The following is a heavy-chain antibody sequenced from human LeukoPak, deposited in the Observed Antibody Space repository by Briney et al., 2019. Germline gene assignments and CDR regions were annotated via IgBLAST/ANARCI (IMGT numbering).Heavy chain of an antibody. CDR2: INPSGGDT. CDR3: AREVMDNLRFAY. Sequence: ASVKVSCKASGYTFTSYYMHWVRQAPGQGLEWMGIINPSGGDTSYAQKFQGRLTMTRDTSTNTVYMELTSLRSEDTAVYYCAREVMDNLRFAYWGQGTLVTVS. J-gene: IGHJ4*02. CDR1: GYTFTSYY. D-gene: IGHD1-14*01. V-gene: IGHV1-46*01.